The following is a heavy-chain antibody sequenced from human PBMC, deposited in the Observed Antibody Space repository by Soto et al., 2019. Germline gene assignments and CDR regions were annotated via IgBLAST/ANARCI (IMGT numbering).Heavy chain of an antibody. Sequence: SGPTLVNPTETLTLTCTVSGFSLSNARMGVSWIRQPPGKALEWLAHIFSNDEKSYSTSLKSRLTISKDTSKSQVVLTMTNMDPADTATYYCARMDLEWLLYAKTKGYYYMDVWGKGTTVTVSS. D-gene: IGHD3-3*01. J-gene: IGHJ6*03. V-gene: IGHV2-26*01. CDR1: GFSLSNARMG. CDR2: IFSNDEK. CDR3: ARMDLEWLLYAKTKGYYYMDV.